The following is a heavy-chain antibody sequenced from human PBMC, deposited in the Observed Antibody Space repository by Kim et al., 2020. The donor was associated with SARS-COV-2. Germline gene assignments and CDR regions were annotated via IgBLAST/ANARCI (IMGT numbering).Heavy chain of an antibody. CDR3: ARENIAVARSGGMDV. CDR2: IKQDGSEK. J-gene: IGHJ6*02. Sequence: GGSLRLSCAASGFTFSSYWMSWVRQAPGKGLEWVANIKQDGSEKYYVDSVKGRFTISRDNAKNSLYLQMNSLRAEDTAVYYCARENIAVARSGGMDVWGQGTTVTVSS. V-gene: IGHV3-7*01. CDR1: GFTFSSYW. D-gene: IGHD6-19*01.